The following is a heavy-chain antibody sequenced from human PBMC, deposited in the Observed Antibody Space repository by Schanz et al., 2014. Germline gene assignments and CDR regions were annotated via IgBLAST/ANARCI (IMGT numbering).Heavy chain of an antibody. CDR3: ARGGVVVVTAALNWFDP. J-gene: IGHJ5*02. D-gene: IGHD2-15*01. V-gene: IGHV3-30*04. CDR2: ISGNGGEK. CDR1: GFSFSTYA. Sequence: QVQLVESGGGVVQPGRSLRLSCAASGFSFSTYAMHWVRQAPGKGLRCVAVISGNGGEKYYADSVKGRFTISRDNAKNSLYLQMNSLRAEDTAVYYCARGGVVVVTAALNWFDPWGQGTLVTVSS.